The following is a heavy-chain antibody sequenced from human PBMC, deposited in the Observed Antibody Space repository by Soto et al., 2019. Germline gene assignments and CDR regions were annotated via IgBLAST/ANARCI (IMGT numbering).Heavy chain of an antibody. CDR3: ARLGGTGGY. D-gene: IGHD1-1*01. J-gene: IGHJ4*02. V-gene: IGHV4-39*01. Sequence: QVQLQESGPGLVKPSETLSLTCTVSGGSVSSSSYYWGWIRQPPGRGLEWIGSIYYGGTTYYSPPLKSRVTISLDTSKNQFSLRVNLVTAADTAVYYCARLGGTGGYWGQGILVTVSS. CDR1: GGSVSSSSYY. CDR2: IYYGGTT.